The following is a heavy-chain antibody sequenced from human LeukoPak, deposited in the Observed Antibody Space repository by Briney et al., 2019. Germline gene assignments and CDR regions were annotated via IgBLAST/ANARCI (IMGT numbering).Heavy chain of an antibody. CDR3: ARDRASALTTLFDY. CDR1: VFTFRSYG. D-gene: IGHD2/OR15-2a*01. J-gene: IGHJ4*02. CDR2: LWYDGSNK. V-gene: IGHV3-33*01. Sequence: PGRSLRLSCAASVFTFRSYGMHWVCQAPGKGLEWVVVLWYDGSNKYYTDSGKGRFTISRDNSKNTLYLEMNSLRAEDTAVYYCARDRASALTTLFDYWGQGTLVTVSS.